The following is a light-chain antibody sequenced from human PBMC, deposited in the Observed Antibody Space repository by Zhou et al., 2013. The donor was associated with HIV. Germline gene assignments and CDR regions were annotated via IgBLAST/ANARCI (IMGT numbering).Light chain of an antibody. Sequence: AIRMTQSPSSFSASTGDRVTITCRASQDIGTYLAWYQQKPGEAPNLLIYGASTLQSGVPSRFSGSGSGTDFTLTVSCLQSEDFATYYCQQYNGDFGQGTKLEIK. V-gene: IGKV1-8*01. CDR1: QDIGTY. CDR3: QQYNGD. CDR2: GAS. J-gene: IGKJ2*01.